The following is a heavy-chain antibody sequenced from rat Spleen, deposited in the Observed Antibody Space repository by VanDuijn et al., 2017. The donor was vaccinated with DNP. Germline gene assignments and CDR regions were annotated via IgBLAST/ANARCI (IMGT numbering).Heavy chain of an antibody. CDR3: ARRRNWDA. Sequence: EVQLVESGGGPVQPGRSLKLSCVASGFIFSNYWMTWIRQAPGKGLEWVASITKTGGSTYYLDSVKGRFTISRDNAKSTLYLQMDSLRSEDPATNYCARRRNWDAWGQGASVTVSS. D-gene: IGHD3-6*01. V-gene: IGHV5-31*01. J-gene: IGHJ4*01. CDR2: ITKTGGST. CDR1: GFIFSNYW.